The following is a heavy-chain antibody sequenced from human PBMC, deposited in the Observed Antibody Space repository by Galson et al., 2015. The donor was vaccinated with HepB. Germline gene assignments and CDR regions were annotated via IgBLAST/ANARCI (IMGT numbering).Heavy chain of an antibody. CDR3: ARQAARPEGPSPIDY. D-gene: IGHD6-6*01. CDR2: INAGNGNT. V-gene: IGHV1-3*01. J-gene: IGHJ4*02. Sequence: SVKVSCKASGSTFTSYAMHWVRQAPGQRLEWMGWINAGNGNTKYSQKFQGRVTVTRDTSASTAYMELSSLRSEDTAVYYCARQAARPEGPSPIDYWGQGTLVTVSS. CDR1: GSTFTSYA.